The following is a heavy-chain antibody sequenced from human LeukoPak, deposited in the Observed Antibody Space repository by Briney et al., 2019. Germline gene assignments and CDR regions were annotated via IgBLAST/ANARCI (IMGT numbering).Heavy chain of an antibody. D-gene: IGHD3-16*01. Sequence: PGRSLGLSCAASGFTFSSYAMHWVRQAPGKGLEWVAVISYDGSNKYYADSVKGRFTISRDNSKNTLYLQMNSLRAEDTAVYECARVGLGGWFVYYFDYWGQGTLVTVSS. CDR3: ARVGLGGWFVYYFDY. J-gene: IGHJ4*02. CDR1: GFTFSSYA. CDR2: ISYDGSNK. V-gene: IGHV3-30-3*01.